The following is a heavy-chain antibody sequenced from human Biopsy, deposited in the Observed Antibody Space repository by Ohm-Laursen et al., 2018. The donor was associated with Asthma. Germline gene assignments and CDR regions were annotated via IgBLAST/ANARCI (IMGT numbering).Heavy chain of an antibody. Sequence: RSLRLSCAASEFTFSNYGMHWVRQVAGKGLDWVAVVTYDGISQYYAESVKGRFTISRDNSRNTLNLQMNSVRPDDTAVYFCARERAGVLGSYNGMDVWGPGTTVSVSS. J-gene: IGHJ6*02. D-gene: IGHD2-8*01. CDR2: VTYDGISQ. CDR1: EFTFSNYG. V-gene: IGHV3-30*03. CDR3: ARERAGVLGSYNGMDV.